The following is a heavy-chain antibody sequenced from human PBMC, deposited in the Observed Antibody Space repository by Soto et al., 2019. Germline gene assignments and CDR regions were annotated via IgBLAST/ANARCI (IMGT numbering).Heavy chain of an antibody. CDR1: GFTFSTYA. J-gene: IGHJ4*02. CDR3: AKAFYEYYYDSSGCDY. V-gene: IGHV3-30*18. Sequence: VQLLESGGGLVQPGGSLRLSCVASGFTFSTYAMSWVRQAPGKGLEWVAVISYDGSNKYYADSVKGRFTISRDNSKNTLYLQMNSLRAEDTAVYYCAKAFYEYYYDSSGCDYWGQGTLVTVSS. CDR2: ISYDGSNK. D-gene: IGHD3-22*01.